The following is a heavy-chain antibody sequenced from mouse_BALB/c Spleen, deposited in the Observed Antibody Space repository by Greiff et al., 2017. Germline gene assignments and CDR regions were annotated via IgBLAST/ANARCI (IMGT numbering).Heavy chain of an antibody. V-gene: IGHV5-4*02. CDR1: GFTFSDYY. CDR2: ISDGGSYT. J-gene: IGHJ2*01. Sequence: EVKLEESGGGLVKPGGSLKLSCAASGFTFSDYYMYWVRQTPEKRLEWVATISDGGSYTYYPDSVKGRFTISRDNAKNNLYLQMSSLKSEDTAMYYCARDQGDGYFDYWGQGTTLTVSS. CDR3: ARDQGDGYFDY. D-gene: IGHD3-2*02.